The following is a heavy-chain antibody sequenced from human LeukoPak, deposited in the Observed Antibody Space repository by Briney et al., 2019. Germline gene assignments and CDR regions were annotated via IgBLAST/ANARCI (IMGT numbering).Heavy chain of an antibody. CDR3: ARQSRDGSKIRGYYFDY. Sequence: GESLKISCQVSGYSFINYWIGWVRRMPGKGLESMGIIYPADSDTTYSPSFQGQVTISADKSISTVYLQWSSLKASDTAMYYCARQSRDGSKIRGYYFDYWGQGTLVTVSS. J-gene: IGHJ4*02. CDR1: GYSFINYW. V-gene: IGHV5-51*01. D-gene: IGHD3-10*01. CDR2: IYPADSDT.